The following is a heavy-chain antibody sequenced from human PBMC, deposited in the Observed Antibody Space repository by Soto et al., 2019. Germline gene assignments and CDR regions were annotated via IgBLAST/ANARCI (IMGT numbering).Heavy chain of an antibody. V-gene: IGHV4-59*01. CDR1: GGSISSYY. D-gene: IGHD3-10*01. CDR2: IYYSGST. J-gene: IGHJ6*03. CDR3: ASRGSRYYYGSGSYYYMDV. Sequence: SETLSLTCTVSGGSISSYYWSWIRQTPGKGLEWIGYIYYSGSTNYNPSLKSRVTISVDTSKNQFSLKLSSVTAADTAVYYCASRGSRYYYGSGSYYYMDVWGKGTTVTVSS.